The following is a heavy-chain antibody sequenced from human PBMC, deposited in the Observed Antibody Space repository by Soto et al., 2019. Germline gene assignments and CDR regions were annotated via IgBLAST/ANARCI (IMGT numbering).Heavy chain of an antibody. Sequence: QVHLVQSGAEVKKPGASVKVSCKGSGYAFTTYGITWVRQAPGQGLEWMGWISAHTGNTNYAQKLQGRVTVTRDTSTSTAHMELRSLRSDDTAVYYCARGRYGDYWGQGAQVTVSS. CDR1: GYAFTTYG. CDR2: ISAHTGNT. V-gene: IGHV1-18*01. D-gene: IGHD1-1*01. J-gene: IGHJ4*02. CDR3: ARGRYGDY.